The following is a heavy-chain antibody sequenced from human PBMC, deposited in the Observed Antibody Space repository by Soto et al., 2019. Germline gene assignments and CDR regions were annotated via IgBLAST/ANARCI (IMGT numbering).Heavy chain of an antibody. D-gene: IGHD3-9*01. V-gene: IGHV1-46*01. CDR2: INPSGGST. Sequence: SYYMHWVRQAPGQGLEWMGIINPSGGSTSYAQKFQGRVTMTRDTSTSTVYMELSSLRSEDTAVYYCARPRLRYFDWLPHYYYGMDVWGQGTTVTVSS. J-gene: IGHJ6*02. CDR1: SYY. CDR3: ARPRLRYFDWLPHYYYGMDV.